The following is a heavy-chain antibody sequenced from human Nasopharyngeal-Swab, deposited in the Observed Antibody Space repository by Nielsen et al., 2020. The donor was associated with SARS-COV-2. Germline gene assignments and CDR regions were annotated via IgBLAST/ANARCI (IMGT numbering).Heavy chain of an antibody. D-gene: IGHD1-26*01. CDR3: ARDPRGLWDSYGMDV. Sequence: GESLKISCSASGFTFSSYGMHWVRQAPGKGLEWVAVISYDGSNKYYADSVKGRFTISRDNSKNTLYLQMNSLRAEDTAVYYCARDPRGLWDSYGMDVWGQGTTVTVSS. V-gene: IGHV3-30*03. J-gene: IGHJ6*02. CDR1: GFTFSSYG. CDR2: ISYDGSNK.